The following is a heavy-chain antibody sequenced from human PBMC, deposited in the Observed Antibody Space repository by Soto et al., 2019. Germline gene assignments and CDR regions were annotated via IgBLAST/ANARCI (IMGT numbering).Heavy chain of an antibody. J-gene: IGHJ6*02. CDR1: GGTFSSYA. Sequence: QVQLVQSGAEVKKPGSSVKVSCKASGGTFSSYAISWVRQAPGQGREWMGGIIPIFGTANYAQKFQGRVTITADESTSTAYMELSSLRSEDTAVYYCARSSLVVAATPSYYYGMDVWGQGTTVTVSS. CDR3: ARSSLVVAATPSYYYGMDV. V-gene: IGHV1-69*01. D-gene: IGHD2-15*01. CDR2: IIPIFGTA.